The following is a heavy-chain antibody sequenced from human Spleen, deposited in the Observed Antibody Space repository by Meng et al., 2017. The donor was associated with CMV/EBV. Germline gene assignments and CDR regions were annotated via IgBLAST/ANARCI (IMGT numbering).Heavy chain of an antibody. D-gene: IGHD3-10*01. Sequence: GGSLRLSCAASGFHFSTYWMSWVRQAPGKALEWVANINQDGSEKNYVASVKGRFTISRDNSKNTLFLQMNSLRSEDTAVYYCAKDLMVRGLREDVWGQGTTVTVSS. CDR3: AKDLMVRGLREDV. CDR1: GFHFSTYW. V-gene: IGHV3-7*01. J-gene: IGHJ6*02. CDR2: INQDGSEK.